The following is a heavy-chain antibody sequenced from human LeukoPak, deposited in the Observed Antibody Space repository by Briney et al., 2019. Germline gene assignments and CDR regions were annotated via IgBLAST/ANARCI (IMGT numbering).Heavy chain of an antibody. CDR2: ISYNGNNK. V-gene: IGHV3-30*18. D-gene: IGHD2-15*01. CDR1: GFTFSSYG. CDR3: AKSGVDGWQFDL. J-gene: IGHJ2*01. Sequence: GGSLRLSCAASGFTFSSYGMSWVRQAPGKGLEWVAVISYNGNNKYYADSVKGRFTISRDNSKNTLYLQMNSLRPEDTAIYYCAKSGVDGWQFDLWGRGTLVTVSS.